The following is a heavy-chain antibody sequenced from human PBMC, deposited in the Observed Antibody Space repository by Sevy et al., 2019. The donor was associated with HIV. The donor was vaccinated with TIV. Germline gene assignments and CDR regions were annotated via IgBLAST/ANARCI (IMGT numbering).Heavy chain of an antibody. CDR2: IKQDGSEM. D-gene: IGHD6-13*01. J-gene: IGHJ4*02. CDR1: GFPFSSDW. V-gene: IGHV3-7*01. Sequence: GGSLRLSCAASGFPFSSDWMTWVRQAPGKGLDWVASIKQDGSEMYYVDSVKGRFTISRDNAKNSVYLQMNSLRVEDTAMYYCTTGHQELGMRGQGTLVTVSS. CDR3: TTGHQELGM.